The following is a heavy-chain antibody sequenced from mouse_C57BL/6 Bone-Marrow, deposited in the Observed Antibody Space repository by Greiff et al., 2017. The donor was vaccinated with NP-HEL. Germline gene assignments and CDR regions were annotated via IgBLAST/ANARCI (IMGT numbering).Heavy chain of an antibody. CDR2: FHPYNDDT. Sequence: QVQLQQSGAELVKPGASVKMSCKASGYTFTTYPIEWMKQNHGKSLEWIGNFHPYNDDTKYNEKFKGKATLTVEKSSSTVYLELSRFTSDDSAVYYCARGIYYGSSHWYFDVWGTGTTVTVSS. D-gene: IGHD1-1*01. J-gene: IGHJ1*03. CDR3: ARGIYYGSSHWYFDV. V-gene: IGHV1-47*01. CDR1: GYTFTTYP.